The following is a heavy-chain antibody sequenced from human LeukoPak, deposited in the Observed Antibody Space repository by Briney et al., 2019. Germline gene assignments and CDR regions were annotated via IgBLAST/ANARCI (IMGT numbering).Heavy chain of an antibody. CDR3: ARGKSSPLPSPYYFDY. J-gene: IGHJ4*02. Sequence: SEPLSLTCAVYGGYFSGYYWSWPRPPPGKGLEWIGEIYHSGSTNYNPSLKSRVTISVDTSKNQFSLKLSSVTAADTAVYYCARGKSSPLPSPYYFDYWGQGTLVTVSS. V-gene: IGHV4-34*01. CDR1: GGYFSGYY. CDR2: IYHSGST.